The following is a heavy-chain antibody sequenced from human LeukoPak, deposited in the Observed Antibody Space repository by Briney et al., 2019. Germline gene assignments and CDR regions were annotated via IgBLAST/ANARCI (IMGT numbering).Heavy chain of an antibody. CDR3: AKDDGSGWYQIDY. D-gene: IGHD6-19*01. CDR1: GFTFSSHA. V-gene: IGHV3-23*01. J-gene: IGHJ4*02. Sequence: GGSLRLSRAASGFTFSSHAMNWVRQAPGKGLEWVSVIRGSGGGSYYGDSVKGRFTISRDNSKNTLHLQMNSLRAEDTAVYYCAKDDGSGWYQIDYWGQGTLVTISS. CDR2: IRGSGGGS.